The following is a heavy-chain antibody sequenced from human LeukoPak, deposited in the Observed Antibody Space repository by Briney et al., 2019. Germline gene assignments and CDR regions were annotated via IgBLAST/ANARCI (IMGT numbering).Heavy chain of an antibody. CDR3: ARHGRPFTGGVSYY. D-gene: IGHD2-8*02. CDR2: ISYTGIT. V-gene: IGHV4-59*08. CDR1: GGSIGGYS. Sequence: PSETLSLTCSVSGGSIGGYSWTWVRQPPGKRLEYIGYISYTGITYYNPSLMSRVTISVATSKNQFSLKLSSVTAADTAVYYCARHGRPFTGGVSYYWGQGTLVTVSS. J-gene: IGHJ4*02.